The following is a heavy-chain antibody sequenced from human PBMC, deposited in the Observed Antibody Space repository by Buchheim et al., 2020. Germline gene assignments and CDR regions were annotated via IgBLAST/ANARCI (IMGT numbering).Heavy chain of an antibody. J-gene: IGHJ4*02. CDR1: GFSFSSYW. D-gene: IGHD3-22*01. Sequence: VQLVESGGGVVQPGGSLRLSCAASGFSFSSYWMHWVRQAPGEGLVWVSRINRDGSITNYADSVKGRFTISRDNAKNTLYLQMNSLRAEDTAVYYCARAPYDSAGYQDFWGQGTL. CDR2: INRDGSIT. V-gene: IGHV3-74*02. CDR3: ARAPYDSAGYQDF.